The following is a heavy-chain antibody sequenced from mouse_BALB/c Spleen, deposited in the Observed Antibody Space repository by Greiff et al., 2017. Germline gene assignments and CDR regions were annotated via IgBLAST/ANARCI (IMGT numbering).Heavy chain of an antibody. CDR2: IYPGNSDT. D-gene: IGHD1-1*01. CDR3: TVGYYGSSYDYYAMDY. V-gene: IGHV1-5*01. Sequence: VQLQQSGTVLARPGASVKMSCKASGYTFTSYWMHWVNQRPGQGLEWIGAIYPGNSDTSYNQKFKGKAKLTAVTSTSTAYMELSSLTNEDSAVYYCTVGYYGSSYDYYAMDYWGQGTSVTVSS. J-gene: IGHJ4*01. CDR1: GYTFTSYW.